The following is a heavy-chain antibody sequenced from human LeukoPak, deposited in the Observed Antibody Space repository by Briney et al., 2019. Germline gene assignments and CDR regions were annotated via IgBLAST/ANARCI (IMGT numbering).Heavy chain of an antibody. CDR1: GFTFGTYN. V-gene: IGHV3-21*01. D-gene: IGHD3-22*01. CDR3: ARAFYYDIIGGEGMDV. J-gene: IGHJ6*02. Sequence: GGSLRLSCAASGFTFGTYNMNWVRQPPGKGLEWVSSISSNSYYTHYADSVKGRFTISRDNAKNSLYLQMNSLRAEDTAVYYCARAFYYDIIGGEGMDVWGQGTTVTVSS. CDR2: ISSNSYYT.